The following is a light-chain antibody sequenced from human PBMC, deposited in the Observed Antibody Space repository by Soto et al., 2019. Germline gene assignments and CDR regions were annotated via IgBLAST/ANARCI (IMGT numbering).Light chain of an antibody. V-gene: IGLV1-47*01. J-gene: IGLJ3*02. CDR1: SSNIGRNY. CDR3: AAWDDSLSGTWV. CDR2: RNN. Sequence: QAVVTQPPSASGTPGQRVTISCSGSSSNIGRNYVYWYQQLPGTAPKLLIYRNNQRPSGVPDRFSGSKSGTSAFLAISGLRSEDEADYYCAAWDDSLSGTWVFGGGTKLTVL.